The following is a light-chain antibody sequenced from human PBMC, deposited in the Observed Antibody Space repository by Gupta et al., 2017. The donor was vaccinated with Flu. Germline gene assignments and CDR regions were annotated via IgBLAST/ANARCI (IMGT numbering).Light chain of an antibody. J-gene: IGLJ1*01. CDR1: NSDIGNYNY. V-gene: IGLV2-8*01. CDR3: SSYAGTYMPYV. CDR2: EVN. Sequence: QSALTQPPSASGSPGQSVTISCTGTNSDIGNYNYVSWYQQHPGKAPKLVISEVNKRPSGVPDRFSGSKSGNTASLTVSGLQAEDEADYYCSSYAGTYMPYVFRTGTRVTVL.